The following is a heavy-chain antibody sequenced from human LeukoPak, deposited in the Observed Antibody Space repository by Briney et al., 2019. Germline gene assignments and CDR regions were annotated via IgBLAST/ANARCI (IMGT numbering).Heavy chain of an antibody. CDR2: IIPIFGTA. CDR1: GGTFSSYA. CDR3: ARGENGGNPLDV. J-gene: IGHJ6*04. D-gene: IGHD4-23*01. V-gene: IGHV1-69*05. Sequence: SVKVSCKASGGTFSSYAISWVRQAPGQGLEWMGGIIPIFGTANYPQKFQGRVTITTDESTSTAYMELSSLRSEDTAVYYCARGENGGNPLDVWGKGTTVTVSS.